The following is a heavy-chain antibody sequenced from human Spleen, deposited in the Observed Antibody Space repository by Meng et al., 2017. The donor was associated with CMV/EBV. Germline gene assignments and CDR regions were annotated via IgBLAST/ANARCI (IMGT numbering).Heavy chain of an antibody. V-gene: IGHV3-30*02. CDR1: GFTFSNYG. Sequence: GGSLRLSCAASGFTFSNYGMHWVRQAPGKGLEWVAFIRYDGSNKYYADSVKGRFTISRDNSKNTLYLQMNSLRAEDTAVYYCAKDRIFGVGPNWLDPWGQGTLVTVSS. J-gene: IGHJ5*02. CDR2: IRYDGSNK. D-gene: IGHD3-3*01. CDR3: AKDRIFGVGPNWLDP.